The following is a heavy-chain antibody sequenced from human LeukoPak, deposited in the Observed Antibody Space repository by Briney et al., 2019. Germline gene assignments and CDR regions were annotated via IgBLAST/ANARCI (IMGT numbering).Heavy chain of an antibody. Sequence: SETLSLTCTVSGGSISSGGDYWRWIRQHPGKGLEWIGYIYYSGSTYYNPSLKSRVTISVDTSKNQFSLKLSSVTAADTAVYYCARDTVDQNWFDPWGQGTLVTVSS. CDR3: ARDTVDQNWFDP. V-gene: IGHV4-31*03. J-gene: IGHJ5*02. CDR2: IYYSGST. D-gene: IGHD4-23*01. CDR1: GGSISSGGDY.